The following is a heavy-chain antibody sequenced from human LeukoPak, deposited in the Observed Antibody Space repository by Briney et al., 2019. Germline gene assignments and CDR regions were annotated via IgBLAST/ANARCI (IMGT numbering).Heavy chain of an antibody. Sequence: GGSLRLSCAASGFTFSSYAMSWVRQAPGKGLEWVSAISGSGGSTYYADSVKGRFTISRDNSKNTLYLQMNSLRAEDTAVYYCANSILGYCSGGSCYGGLDYWGQGTLVTVSS. J-gene: IGHJ4*02. CDR2: ISGSGGST. V-gene: IGHV3-23*01. D-gene: IGHD2-15*01. CDR1: GFTFSSYA. CDR3: ANSILGYCSGGSCYGGLDY.